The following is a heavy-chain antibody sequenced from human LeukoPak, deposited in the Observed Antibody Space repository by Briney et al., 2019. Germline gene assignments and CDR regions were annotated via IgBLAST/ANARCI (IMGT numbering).Heavy chain of an antibody. CDR3: TTDGYDSSGYYY. D-gene: IGHD3-22*01. Sequence: GGSLRLSCAASGFTFSNAWMSWVRQAPGKGLEWVGRIRSKANSYATAYAASVKGRFTISRDDSKNTLYLQMNSLKTEDTAVYYCTTDGYDSSGYYYWGQGTMVTVSS. CDR1: GFTFSNAW. J-gene: IGHJ3*01. V-gene: IGHV3-15*01. CDR2: IRSKANSYAT.